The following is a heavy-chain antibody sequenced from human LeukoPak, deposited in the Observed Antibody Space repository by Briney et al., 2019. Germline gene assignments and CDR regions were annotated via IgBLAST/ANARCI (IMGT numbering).Heavy chain of an antibody. CDR1: GFTVSSNY. V-gene: IGHV3-53*01. Sequence: RGSLRLSCAASGFTVSSNYMSWVRQAPGKGLESVSILYSRGSTYYADSVKGRFTMSRDDSKNTLNLQMSSLRAEDTAVYYCASGGMGARKYYSDPFHYWGQGTLVTVSS. D-gene: IGHD3-10*01. CDR3: ASGGMGARKYYSDPFHY. J-gene: IGHJ4*02. CDR2: LYSRGST.